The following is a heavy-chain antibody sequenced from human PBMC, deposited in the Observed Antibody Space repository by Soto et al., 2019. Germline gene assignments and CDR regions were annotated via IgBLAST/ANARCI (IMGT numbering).Heavy chain of an antibody. D-gene: IGHD3-9*01. CDR2: INAGNGNT. CDR3: AWYYDILTGYPI. CDR1: GYTFTSYA. Sequence: GASVKVSCKASGYTFTSYAMHWVRQAPGQRLEWMGRINAGNGNTNYAQKLQGRVTMTTDTSTSTAYMELRSLRSDDTAVYYCAWYYDILTGYPIWGQGTMVNVSS. J-gene: IGHJ3*02. V-gene: IGHV1-3*01.